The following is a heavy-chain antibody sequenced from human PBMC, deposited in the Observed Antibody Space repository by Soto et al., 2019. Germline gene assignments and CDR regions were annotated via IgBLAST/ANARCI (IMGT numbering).Heavy chain of an antibody. CDR2: INTAGSTK. J-gene: IGHJ4*02. D-gene: IGHD6-13*01. CDR3: AKAGGAAGTVDYFDY. Sequence: PGGSLRLSCAASGFTFSNFEMLWVRQAPGKGLEWVSYINTAGSTKYYAESVKGRFTITRDNSKNTLYLQMNSLRAEDTAVYYCAKAGGAAGTVDYFDYWGQGTLVTVSS. CDR1: GFTFSNFE. V-gene: IGHV3-48*03.